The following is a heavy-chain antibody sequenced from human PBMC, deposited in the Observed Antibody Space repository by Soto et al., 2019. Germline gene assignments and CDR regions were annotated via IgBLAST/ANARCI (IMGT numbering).Heavy chain of an antibody. V-gene: IGHV3-30*18. CDR1: GFTFSSDA. CDR2: ISYDGSDK. CDR3: AKALGELSPESYDY. Sequence: PGGSLRLSCAASGFTFSSDAMHWVRQAPGKGLEWVAVISYDGSDKYYADSVKGRFTISRDNSKNTLNLQMNSLRADDTAVYYCAKALGELSPESYDYWGQGT. D-gene: IGHD3-16*02. J-gene: IGHJ4*02.